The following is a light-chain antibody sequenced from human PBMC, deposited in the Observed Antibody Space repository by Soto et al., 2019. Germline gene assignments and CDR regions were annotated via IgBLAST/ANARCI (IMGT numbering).Light chain of an antibody. CDR3: HQDGGPPRSI. V-gene: IGKV3-20*01. Sequence: EIVLTQSPGTLSLSPGERATLSCRASQSLSDSYLAWYQQRPGQPPRLLIHGASTRSAGIPDRFSGSGSGTDFTLTTSGLEPEDFAVDYCHQDGGPPRSIFGGGTKVE. CDR1: QSLSDSY. CDR2: GAS. J-gene: IGKJ4*01.